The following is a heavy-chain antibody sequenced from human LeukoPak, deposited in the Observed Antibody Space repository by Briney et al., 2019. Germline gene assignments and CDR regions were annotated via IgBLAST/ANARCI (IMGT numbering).Heavy chain of an antibody. J-gene: IGHJ4*02. Sequence: GGSLRLSCAASRITFRNYAVNWVRQAPGKGLEWVSAISGSDDNTNYADSVRGRFTISRDNSRNTVYLQMNSLRAEDTAIYYCAKGHSINWPYHFDYWGQGALVTVSS. V-gene: IGHV3-23*01. CDR1: RITFRNYA. D-gene: IGHD6-13*01. CDR3: AKGHSINWPYHFDY. CDR2: ISGSDDNT.